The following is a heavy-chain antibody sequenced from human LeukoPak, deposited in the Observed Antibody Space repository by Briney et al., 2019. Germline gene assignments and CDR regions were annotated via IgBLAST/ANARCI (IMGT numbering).Heavy chain of an antibody. CDR1: GYTFTSYY. V-gene: IGHV1-69*05. J-gene: IGHJ4*02. CDR2: IIPIFGTA. CDR3: ARALGATLDY. Sequence: ASVKVSCKASGYTFTSYYMHWVRQAPGQGLEWMGGIIPIFGTANYAQKFQGRVTITTDESTSTAYMELSGLRSEDTAVYYCARALGATLDYWGQGTLVTVSS. D-gene: IGHD1-26*01.